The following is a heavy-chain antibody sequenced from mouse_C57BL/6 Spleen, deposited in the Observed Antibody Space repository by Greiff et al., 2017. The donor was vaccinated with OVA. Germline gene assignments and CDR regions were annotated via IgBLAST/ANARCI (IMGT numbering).Heavy chain of an antibody. CDR3: AKGGSNYVDYFDY. CDR1: GFSLTSYG. D-gene: IGHD2-5*01. CDR2: IWRGGST. Sequence: QVQLQQSGPGLVPPSQSLSITCTVSGFSLTSYGVHWVRQSPGKGLEWLGVIWRGGSTAYNAAFMSRLSITNDNSKSQVFFKMNSLQADDTAIYDWAKGGSNYVDYFDYWGQGTTLTVSS. V-gene: IGHV2-5*01. J-gene: IGHJ2*01.